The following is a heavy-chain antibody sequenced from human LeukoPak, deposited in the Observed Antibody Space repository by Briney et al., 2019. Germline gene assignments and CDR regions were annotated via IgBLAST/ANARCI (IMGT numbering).Heavy chain of an antibody. J-gene: IGHJ4*02. V-gene: IGHV3-9*01. CDR1: GFTFDDYA. D-gene: IGHD6-19*01. Sequence: PGGSLRLSCAASGFTFDDYAMHWVRQAPGKGLEWVSGISWNSGSIGYADSVKGRFTISRDNAKNSLYLQMNSLRAEDTALYYCAKAIGYSSGWYFDYWGQGTLVTVSS. CDR2: ISWNSGSI. CDR3: AKAIGYSSGWYFDY.